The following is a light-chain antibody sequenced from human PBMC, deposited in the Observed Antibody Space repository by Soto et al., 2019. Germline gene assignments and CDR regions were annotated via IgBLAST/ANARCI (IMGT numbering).Light chain of an antibody. CDR3: QQYNTIPMT. V-gene: IGKV4-1*01. CDR1: HTFLFNSNSNNY. Sequence: IVLTQASESLCVSLGERAAINCKCSHTFLFNSNSNNYLAWYQQKPGQPPKLLIYGASARESGVPDRFSGSESETNFNFTIQSLQAEDVAVYYCQQYNTIPMTFGGGTKVDI. CDR2: GAS. J-gene: IGKJ4*01.